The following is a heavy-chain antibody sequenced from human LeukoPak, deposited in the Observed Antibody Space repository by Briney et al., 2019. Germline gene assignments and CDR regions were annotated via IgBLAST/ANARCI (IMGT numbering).Heavy chain of an antibody. Sequence: GGSLRLSCAASRFTFSTYWMHWVRQAPGKGLVWVSRINSDGSTTTYADSVKGRFTISRDNAKNTLYLQMNSLRVEDTAVYYCARSTTHPYYNYMDVWGKGTTVTLSS. J-gene: IGHJ6*03. V-gene: IGHV3-74*01. D-gene: IGHD4-17*01. CDR3: ARSTTHPYYNYMDV. CDR2: INSDGSTT. CDR1: RFTFSTYW.